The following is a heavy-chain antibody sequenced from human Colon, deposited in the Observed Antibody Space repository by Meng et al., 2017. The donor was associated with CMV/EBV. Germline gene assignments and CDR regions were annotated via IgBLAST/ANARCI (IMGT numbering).Heavy chain of an antibody. CDR1: GYTFTGYY. CDR2: INPNSGGT. J-gene: IGHJ3*01. CDR3: ARDLRGSEAFDF. D-gene: IGHD3-16*01. V-gene: IGHV1-2*02. Sequence: ASVKVSCKASGYTFTGYYMHWVRQAPGQGLEWMGWINPNSGGTNYAQKFQGRVTMTRDTSISTAYMELSRLNSNDTALYYCARDLRGSEAFDFWGQGTMVTVSS.